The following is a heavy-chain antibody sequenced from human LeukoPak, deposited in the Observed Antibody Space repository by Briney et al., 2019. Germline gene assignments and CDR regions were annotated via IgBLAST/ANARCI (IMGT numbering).Heavy chain of an antibody. V-gene: IGHV4-4*07. D-gene: IGHD3-16*01. Sequence: PSETLSLTCTVSGGSISSYYWSWIRQPAGKGLEWIGRIYTSGSTNYNPSLKSRVTMSLDTSKNQFSLKLSSVTAADTAVYYCARVRRRYDYVWGSSNAFDIWGQGTMVTVSS. CDR2: IYTSGST. CDR1: GGSISSYY. J-gene: IGHJ3*02. CDR3: ARVRRRYDYVWGSSNAFDI.